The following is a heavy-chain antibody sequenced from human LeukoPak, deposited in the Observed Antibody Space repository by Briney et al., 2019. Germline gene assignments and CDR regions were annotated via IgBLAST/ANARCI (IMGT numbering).Heavy chain of an antibody. V-gene: IGHV3-9*01. Sequence: GGSLRLSCAASGFTFDDYAMHWVRQAPGKGLEWVSGISWNSGSIGYADSVKGRFTISRDNAKNTLYLQMNSLRAEDTAVYYCARVDRWFGGVSDYWGQGTLVTVSS. J-gene: IGHJ4*02. CDR2: ISWNSGSI. CDR3: ARVDRWFGGVSDY. CDR1: GFTFDDYA. D-gene: IGHD3-10*01.